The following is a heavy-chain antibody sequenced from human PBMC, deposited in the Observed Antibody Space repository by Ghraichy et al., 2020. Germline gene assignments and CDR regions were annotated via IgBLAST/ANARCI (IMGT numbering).Heavy chain of an antibody. J-gene: IGHJ3*01. D-gene: IGHD1-26*01. CDR2: IYPGHSDF. V-gene: IGHV5-51*01. CDR1: GYNFNFFW. Sequence: GESLNISCQTSGYNFNFFWIAWVRQMPGKGLEWMGAIYPGHSDFSCSSSFEGQVAFSVDKSISTAYLQWSSLKASDSGMYFCARLCGRPSDDFEVWGHGTMVSVS. CDR3: ARLCGRPSDDFEV.